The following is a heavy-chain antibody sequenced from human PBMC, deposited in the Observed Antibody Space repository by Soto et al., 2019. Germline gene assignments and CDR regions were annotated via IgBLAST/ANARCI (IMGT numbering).Heavy chain of an antibody. J-gene: IGHJ6*02. D-gene: IGHD3-22*01. CDR3: ALYYYDSSGYYPTRYYYYGMDV. V-gene: IGHV1-69*13. CDR1: GGTFSSYA. Sequence: SVKVSCKASGGTFSSYAISWVRQAPGQGLEWMGGIIPIFGTANYAQKFQGRVTITADESTSTAYMELSSLRSEGTAVYYCALYYYDSSGYYPTRYYYYGMDVWGQGTTVTVSS. CDR2: IIPIFGTA.